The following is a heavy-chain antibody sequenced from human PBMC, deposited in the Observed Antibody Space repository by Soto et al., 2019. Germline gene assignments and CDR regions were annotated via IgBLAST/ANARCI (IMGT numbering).Heavy chain of an antibody. Sequence: SETLCLTCAVSCGSISSSHWWSWVRQPAGKGLEWVGEIYHSGGTNYNPALKRRVTISADKPKNQSSLQLSSVPAADTAVYYCARVVAQSQVHSVDWFDPWGQGSLVTVSS. CDR3: ARVVAQSQVHSVDWFDP. V-gene: IGHV4-4*02. CDR1: CGSISSSHW. CDR2: IYHSGGT. J-gene: IGHJ5*02. D-gene: IGHD6-19*01.